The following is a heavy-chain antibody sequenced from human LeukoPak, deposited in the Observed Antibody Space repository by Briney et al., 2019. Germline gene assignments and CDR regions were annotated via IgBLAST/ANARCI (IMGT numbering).Heavy chain of an antibody. J-gene: IGHJ3*02. CDR2: ISGSGSST. CDR3: AKDLPYYYDSSGSGDAFDI. Sequence: GGSLRLSCAASGFIFSNYGMKWVRQAPGKGPDWVSSISGSGSSTYYAESVKGRVTISRDNSQNTLYLQMNSLRAEDTAIYYCAKDLPYYYDSSGSGDAFDIWGRGTMVTVS. D-gene: IGHD3-22*01. CDR1: GFIFSNYG. V-gene: IGHV3-23*01.